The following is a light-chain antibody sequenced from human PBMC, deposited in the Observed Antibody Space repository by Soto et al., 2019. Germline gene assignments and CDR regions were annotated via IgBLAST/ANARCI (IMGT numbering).Light chain of an antibody. V-gene: IGKV1-5*03. CDR3: QQYNSYPLT. CDR1: QSISSW. CDR2: KAS. J-gene: IGKJ4*01. Sequence: DIQMTQSPSPLSASVGDRVTVTFRASQSISSWLAWYQQKPGKAPKLLIYKASSLESGVPSRFSGSGSGTEFTLTISSLQPDDFATYYCQQYNSYPLTFGGGTKVDIK.